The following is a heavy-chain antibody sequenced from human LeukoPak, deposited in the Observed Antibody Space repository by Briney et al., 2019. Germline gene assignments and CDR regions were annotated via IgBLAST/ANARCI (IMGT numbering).Heavy chain of an antibody. V-gene: IGHV3-23*01. Sequence: GGSLRPSCAASGFTFSSYAMSWVRQAPGKGLEWVSAISGSGGSTYYADSVKGRFSISRDNSKNTLYLQMNSLRAEDTAVYYCAKATVSGNFDYWGQGTLVTVSS. D-gene: IGHD6-19*01. J-gene: IGHJ4*02. CDR2: ISGSGGST. CDR3: AKATVSGNFDY. CDR1: GFTFSSYA.